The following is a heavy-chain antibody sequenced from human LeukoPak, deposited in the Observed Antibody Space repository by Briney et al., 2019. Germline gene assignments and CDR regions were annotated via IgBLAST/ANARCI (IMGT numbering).Heavy chain of an antibody. D-gene: IGHD6-13*01. Sequence: GGSLRLSCAASGFTFRSYAMSWVRQAPGKGLEWVSAISGSGGSTYYADSVKGRFTISRDNSKNTLYLQMNSLRAEDTAVYYCAKGPAENDAFDIWGQGTMVTVSS. CDR1: GFTFRSYA. J-gene: IGHJ3*02. CDR3: AKGPAENDAFDI. V-gene: IGHV3-23*01. CDR2: ISGSGGST.